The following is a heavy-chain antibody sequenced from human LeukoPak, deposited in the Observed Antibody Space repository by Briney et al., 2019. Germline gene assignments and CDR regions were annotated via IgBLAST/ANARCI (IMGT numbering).Heavy chain of an antibody. CDR1: GFTVSSSY. V-gene: IGHV3-66*01. D-gene: IGHD6-13*01. Sequence: GGSLRLSCAASGFTVSSSYMSWVRQAPGKGLEWVSVIYGGGNTYYADSVKGRFTISRDNSKNTVYLQMNSLRAEDTAVYYCARDLGIAAAATDYWGQGTLVTVSS. CDR3: ARDLGIAAAATDY. J-gene: IGHJ4*02. CDR2: IYGGGNT.